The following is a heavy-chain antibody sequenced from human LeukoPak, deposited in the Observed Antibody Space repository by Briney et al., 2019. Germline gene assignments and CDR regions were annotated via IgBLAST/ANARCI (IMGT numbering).Heavy chain of an antibody. V-gene: IGHV3-21*01. D-gene: IGHD3-3*01. CDR1: GFTFSSYS. CDR2: VSSSSSYI. CDR3: AKGQRANDFWSGYRGGDAFDI. J-gene: IGHJ3*02. Sequence: GGSLRLSCAASGFTFSSYSMNWVRQAPGKGLEWVSSVSSSSSYIYYADSVKGRFTISRDNAKNSLYLQMNSLRAEDTAVYYCAKGQRANDFWSGYRGGDAFDIWGQGTMVTVSS.